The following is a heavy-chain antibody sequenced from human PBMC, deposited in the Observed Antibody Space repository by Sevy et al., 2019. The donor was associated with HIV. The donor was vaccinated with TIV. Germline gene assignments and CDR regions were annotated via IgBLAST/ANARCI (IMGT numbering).Heavy chain of an antibody. D-gene: IGHD3-3*01. V-gene: IGHV4-39*01. J-gene: IGHJ5*02. Sequence: SETLSLTCTVSGVSISSSSYYWGWIRQPPGKGLEWIGSIYYSGSTYYNPSLKSRVTISVDTSKNQFSLKLSSVTAADTAVYYCARHHRDFWGGYCSWFDPWGQGTLVTVSS. CDR1: GVSISSSSYY. CDR2: IYYSGST. CDR3: ARHHRDFWGGYCSWFDP.